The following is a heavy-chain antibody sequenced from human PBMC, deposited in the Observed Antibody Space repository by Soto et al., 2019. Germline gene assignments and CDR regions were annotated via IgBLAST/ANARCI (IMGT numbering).Heavy chain of an antibody. J-gene: IGHJ6*02. CDR3: ARTRAKRDYYYYGMDV. Sequence: ASVKVSCKASGYTFTSYYINWVRQAPGQGLEWMGIINPSGGSTSYAQKFQGRVTMTRDTSTSTVYMELSSLRSEDTAVYYCARTRAKRDYYYYGMDVWGQGTKVTVSS. V-gene: IGHV1-46*01. CDR2: INPSGGST. CDR1: GYTFTSYY.